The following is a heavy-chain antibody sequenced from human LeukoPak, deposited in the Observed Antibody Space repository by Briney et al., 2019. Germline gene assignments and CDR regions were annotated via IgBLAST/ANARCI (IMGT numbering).Heavy chain of an antibody. CDR2: ISTYNCNT. D-gene: IGHD6-6*01. V-gene: IGHV1-18*01. CDR1: GYTFTSYG. CDR3: VRDKQLLRKGWFDP. J-gene: IGHJ5*02. Sequence: ASVTDSCKASGYTFTSYGISWVRPAPGQGLEWMGWISTYNCNTNYAQKLQGRVTMTTDTSTNTAYMELRSLRSDDTAVYYCVRDKQLLRKGWFDPWGQGTLVTVSS.